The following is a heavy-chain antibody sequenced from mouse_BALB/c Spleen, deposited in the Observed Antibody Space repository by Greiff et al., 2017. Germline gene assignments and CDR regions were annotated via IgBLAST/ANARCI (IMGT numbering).Heavy chain of an antibody. D-gene: IGHD2-12*01. CDR3: ARYDGYAMDY. CDR1: GFTFSSYA. CDR2: ISSGGSYT. J-gene: IGHJ4*01. V-gene: IGHV5-9-4*01. Sequence: EVNVVESGGGLVKPGGSLKLSCAASGFTFSSYAMSWVRQSPEKRLEWVAEISSGGSYTYYPDTVTGRFTISRDNAKNTLYLEMSSLRSEDTAMYYCARYDGYAMDYWGQGTSVTVSS.